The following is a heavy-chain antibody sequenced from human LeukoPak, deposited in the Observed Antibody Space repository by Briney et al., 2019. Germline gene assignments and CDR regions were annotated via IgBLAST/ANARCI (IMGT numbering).Heavy chain of an antibody. CDR3: ASSGSYRFDY. D-gene: IGHD1-26*01. V-gene: IGHV3-48*02. J-gene: IGHJ4*02. Sequence: GGSLTLSCAASGFTFSSYSMNWVRQAPGRGLEWVSHITASGTAMFYADSVKGRFTISRDNAKNSLYLQMNSLRDEDTAVYYCASSGSYRFDYWGQGTLVTVSS. CDR2: ITASGTAM. CDR1: GFTFSSYS.